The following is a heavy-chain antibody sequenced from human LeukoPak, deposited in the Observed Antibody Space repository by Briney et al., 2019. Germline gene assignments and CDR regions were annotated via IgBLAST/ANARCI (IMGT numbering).Heavy chain of an antibody. CDR1: GGSISSYYW. Sequence: TLSLTCTVSGGSISSYYWSWIRQPPGKALEWLALIYWDDDKRYSPSLKSRLTITKDTSKNQLVLTMTNMDPVDTATYYCARRGCTSCYRPNYYFDYWGQGTLVTVSS. CDR3: ARRGCTSCYRPNYYFDY. CDR2: IYWDDDK. J-gene: IGHJ4*02. D-gene: IGHD2-2*01. V-gene: IGHV2-5*08.